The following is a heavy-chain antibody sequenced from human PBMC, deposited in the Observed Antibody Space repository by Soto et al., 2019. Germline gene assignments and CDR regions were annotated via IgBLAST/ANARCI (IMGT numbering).Heavy chain of an antibody. CDR1: GFTFSSYA. CDR3: AKDQASGQGSFDS. CDR2: ISGSGGST. V-gene: IGHV3-23*01. Sequence: GGSLRLSCAASGFTFSSYAMSWVRQAPGKGLEWVSAISGSGGSTYYADSVKGRFTISRDNSKNTLFLQMNSLRADDTAVYYCAKDQASGQGSFDSWGQGTLVTVSS. J-gene: IGHJ4*02.